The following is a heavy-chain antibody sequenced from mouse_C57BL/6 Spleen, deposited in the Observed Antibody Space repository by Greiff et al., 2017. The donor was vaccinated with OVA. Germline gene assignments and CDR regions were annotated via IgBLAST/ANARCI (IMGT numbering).Heavy chain of an antibody. D-gene: IGHD1-1*01. V-gene: IGHV1-78*01. CDR2: IYPRDGST. J-gene: IGHJ1*03. CDR3: GVITTVVDWYFDV. Sequence: VQLQQSAAELVKPGASVKISCKVSGYTFTDHTIHWMKQRPEQGLEWIGYIYPRDGSTKYNEKFKGKATLTADKSSSTAYMQLNSLTSEDSAVYFSGVITTVVDWYFDVWGTGTTVTVSS. CDR1: GYTFTDHT.